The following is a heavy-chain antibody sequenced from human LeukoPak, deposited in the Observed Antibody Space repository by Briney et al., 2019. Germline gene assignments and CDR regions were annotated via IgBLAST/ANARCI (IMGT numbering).Heavy chain of an antibody. CDR1: AFTFDDYA. D-gene: IGHD6-19*01. V-gene: IGHV3-9*01. CDR3: AKIGALVVAVCRFDP. CDR2: ISWNSGSI. J-gene: IGHJ5*02. Sequence: GGSLRLSCAASAFTFDDYAMHWVRQAPGKGLEWVSGISWNSGSIGYADSVKGRFTISRDNSKNTLYLQMNSLRAEDTAVYYCAKIGALVVAVCRFDPWGQGTLVTVSS.